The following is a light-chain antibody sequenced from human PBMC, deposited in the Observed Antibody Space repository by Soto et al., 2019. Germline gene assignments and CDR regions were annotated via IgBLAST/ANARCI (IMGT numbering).Light chain of an antibody. Sequence: QSALTQPASVSGSPGQSITISCTGTSSDVGRYDYVSWYQQHPGEAPKLIIYEVSDRPSGVSNRFSGSKSGNTASLTISGLQTDDEADYYCSSYTTGSTVVFGGGTKLTVL. CDR2: EVS. J-gene: IGLJ2*01. CDR3: SSYTTGSTVV. V-gene: IGLV2-14*01. CDR1: SSDVGRYDY.